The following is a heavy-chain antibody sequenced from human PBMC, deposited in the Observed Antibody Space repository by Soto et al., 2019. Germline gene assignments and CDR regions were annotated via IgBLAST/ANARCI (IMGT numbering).Heavy chain of an antibody. CDR2: IYATGTT. CDR3: ARINGGSPDF. V-gene: IGHV4-4*07. CDR1: GASISGFY. Sequence: SETLSLTCTVSGASISGFYWSWIRKSAGKGLEWIGRIYATGTTDYNPSLKSRVTMSVDPPKNQLSLKLTSVTAADTAVYYCARINGGSPDFWGQGTLVTVSS. J-gene: IGHJ4*02. D-gene: IGHD2-15*01.